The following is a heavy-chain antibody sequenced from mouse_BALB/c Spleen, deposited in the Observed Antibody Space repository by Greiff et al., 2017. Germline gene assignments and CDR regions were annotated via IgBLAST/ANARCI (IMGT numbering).Heavy chain of an antibody. CDR2: ISDGGSYT. D-gene: IGHD2-14*01. J-gene: IGHJ3*01. CDR1: GFTFSDYY. V-gene: IGHV5-4*02. CDR3: ARDGEVPAWFAY. Sequence: EVNLVESGGGLVKPGGSLKLSCAASGFTFSDYYMYWVRQTPEKRLEWVATISDGGSYTYYPDSVKGRFTISRDNAKNNLYLQMSSLKSEDTAMYYCARDGEVPAWFAYWGQGTLVTVSA.